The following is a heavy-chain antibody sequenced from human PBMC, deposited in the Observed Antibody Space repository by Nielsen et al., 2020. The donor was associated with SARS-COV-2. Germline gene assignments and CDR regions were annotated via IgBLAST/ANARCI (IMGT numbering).Heavy chain of an antibody. D-gene: IGHD7-27*01. CDR3: ARPRSWGSVYFDL. J-gene: IGHJ2*01. CDR2: IYPGDSDT. Sequence: GESLKISCKGSGYSFTSYWIGWVRQIPGKGLEWMGIIYPGDSDTRYSPSFQGHVTISADKSISTAYLQWSSLKASDTAMYYCARPRSWGSVYFDLWGRGTLVTVSS. CDR1: GYSFTSYW. V-gene: IGHV5-51*01.